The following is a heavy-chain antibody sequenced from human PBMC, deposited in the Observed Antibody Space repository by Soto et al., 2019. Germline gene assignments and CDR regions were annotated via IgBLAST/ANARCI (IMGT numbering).Heavy chain of an antibody. J-gene: IGHJ4*02. CDR1: GFTFSSYS. V-gene: IGHV3-21*01. CDR2: ISSSSSYI. CDR3: ARENGDYVRRRGFDY. Sequence: GGSLRLSCAASGFTFSSYSMNWVRQAPGKGLEWVSSISSSSSYIYYADSVKGRFTISRDNAKNSLYLQMNSLRAEDTAVYYCARENGDYVRRRGFDYWGQGTLVTVSS. D-gene: IGHD4-17*01.